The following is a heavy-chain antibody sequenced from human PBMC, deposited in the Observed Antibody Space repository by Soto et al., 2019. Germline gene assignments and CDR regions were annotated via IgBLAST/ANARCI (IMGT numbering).Heavy chain of an antibody. J-gene: IGHJ6*02. Sequence: GPSVKVSCKASGYTFTSYGISWVRQAPGQGLEWMGWISAYNGNTNYAQKLQGRVTMTTDTSTSTAYMELRSLRSDDTAVYYCARVGGYEAPGPSNYYYYGMDVWGQGTTVTVSS. CDR2: ISAYNGNT. D-gene: IGHD5-12*01. CDR3: ARVGGYEAPGPSNYYYYGMDV. CDR1: GYTFTSYG. V-gene: IGHV1-18*01.